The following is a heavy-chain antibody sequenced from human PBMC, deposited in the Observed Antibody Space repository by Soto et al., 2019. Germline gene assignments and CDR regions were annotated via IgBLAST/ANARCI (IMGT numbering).Heavy chain of an antibody. CDR1: CGSFSGYY. Sequence: SETLSLTCAVYCGSFSGYYWSWIRQPPGKGLEWIGEINHSGSTNYNPSLKSRVTISVDTSKNQFSLKLSSVTAADTAVYYCARGRQGIMITFGGVIVLYFDYWGQGTLVTVSS. CDR3: ARGRQGIMITFGGVIVLYFDY. V-gene: IGHV4-34*01. J-gene: IGHJ4*02. CDR2: INHSGST. D-gene: IGHD3-16*02.